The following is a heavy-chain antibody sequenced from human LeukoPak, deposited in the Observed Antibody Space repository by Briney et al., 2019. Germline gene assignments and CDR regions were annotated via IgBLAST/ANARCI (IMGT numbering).Heavy chain of an antibody. V-gene: IGHV4-34*01. CDR2: INHSGST. CDR1: GGSFSGHY. D-gene: IGHD2-2*02. J-gene: IGHJ6*02. CDR3: YTPYYYYYGMDV. Sequence: SETLSLTCAVYGGSFSGHYWSWIRQPPGKGLEWIGEINHSGSTNYNPSLKSRVTISVDTSKKQFSLKLSSVTAADTAVYYCYTPYYYYYGMDVWGQGTTVTVSS.